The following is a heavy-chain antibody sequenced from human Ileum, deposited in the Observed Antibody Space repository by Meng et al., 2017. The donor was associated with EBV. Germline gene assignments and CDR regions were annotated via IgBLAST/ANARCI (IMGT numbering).Heavy chain of an antibody. J-gene: IGHJ5*02. CDR3: ARGSGAGGRDWFDP. D-gene: IGHD3-16*01. CDR1: GCTFISHD. V-gene: IGHV1-8*01. Sequence: VLLVQSGCEVMKPGSTGMVSCKTFGCTFISHDSNWWRQADGQALEWIGWMNSYTDSAGYAQKSRGRVTMTMATSINTAYLEVISLTSEDTAVYYCARGSGAGGRDWFDPWGQGTLVTVSS. CDR2: MNSYTDSA.